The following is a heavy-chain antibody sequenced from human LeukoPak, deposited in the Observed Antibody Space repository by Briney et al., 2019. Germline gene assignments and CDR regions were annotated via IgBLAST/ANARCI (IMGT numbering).Heavy chain of an antibody. CDR3: TRHYDILTGYQKTFDY. CDR1: GFTFSGSA. V-gene: IGHV3-73*01. CDR2: TRSKANSYAT. J-gene: IGHJ4*02. D-gene: IGHD3-9*01. Sequence: GGSLRLSCAASGFTFSGSAMHWVRQASGKGLEWVGRTRSKANSYATAYAASVKGRFTISRDDSKNTAYLQMNSLKTEDTAVYYCTRHYDILTGYQKTFDYWGQGTLVTVSS.